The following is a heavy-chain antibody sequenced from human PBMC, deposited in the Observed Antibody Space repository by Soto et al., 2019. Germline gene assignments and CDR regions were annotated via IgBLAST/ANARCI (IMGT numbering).Heavy chain of an antibody. V-gene: IGHV1-2*04. CDR1: GYTFTGYY. Sequence: QVQLVQSGAEVKKPGASVKVSCKASGYTFTGYYMHWVRQAPGQGLEWMGWINPNSGGTNYAQKFQGWVTMTRDTSISTAYMELSRLRSDDTAVYYCARVEQYSSSWSHSDYWGQGTLVTVSS. CDR2: INPNSGGT. D-gene: IGHD6-13*01. J-gene: IGHJ4*02. CDR3: ARVEQYSSSWSHSDY.